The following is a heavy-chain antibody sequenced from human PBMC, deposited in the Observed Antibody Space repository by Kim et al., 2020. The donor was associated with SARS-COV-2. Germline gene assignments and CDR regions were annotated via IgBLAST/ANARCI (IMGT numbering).Heavy chain of an antibody. V-gene: IGHV3-48*02. D-gene: IGHD3-10*01. CDR1: GFIFSDYS. CDR2: IDGSSSPI. J-gene: IGHJ4*02. CDR3: ARVVLIRGVVINY. Sequence: GGSLRLSCSASGFIFSDYSMTWVRQAPGKGLDWISYIDGSSSPIYYADSVKGRFTISRDNARNSLFLQMNSLREEDTAVYYCARVVLIRGVVINYWGQGTQVTVSP.